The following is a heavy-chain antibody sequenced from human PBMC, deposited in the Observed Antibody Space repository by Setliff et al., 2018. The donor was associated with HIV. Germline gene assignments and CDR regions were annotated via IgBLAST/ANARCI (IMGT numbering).Heavy chain of an antibody. Sequence: GGSLRLSCVVSGFTFRNYWMSWVRQAPGKGLEWVANIQQHGSEIHYVASVEGRFTISRDNAKNSLYLQMNSLRAEDTAVYYCANMQWASNAWYSFDYWGQGALVTVSS. CDR2: IQQHGSEI. J-gene: IGHJ4*02. CDR3: ANMQWASNAWYSFDY. CDR1: GFTFRNYW. D-gene: IGHD6-19*01. V-gene: IGHV3-7*05.